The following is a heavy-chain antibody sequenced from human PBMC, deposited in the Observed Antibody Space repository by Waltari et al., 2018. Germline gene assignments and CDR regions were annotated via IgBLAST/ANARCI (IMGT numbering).Heavy chain of an antibody. Sequence: QVQLVESGGGVVQPGRSLRLSCAASGFTFSSYGMHWVPQAAGKGLEWVAVIWYDGSNKYYADSVKGRFTISRDNSKNTLYLQMNNLRAEDTAVYYCARDRTSTTILYAFDIWGQGTMVTVSS. CDR3: ARDRTSTTILYAFDI. CDR1: GFTFSSYG. J-gene: IGHJ3*02. CDR2: IWYDGSNK. D-gene: IGHD3-22*01. V-gene: IGHV3-33*01.